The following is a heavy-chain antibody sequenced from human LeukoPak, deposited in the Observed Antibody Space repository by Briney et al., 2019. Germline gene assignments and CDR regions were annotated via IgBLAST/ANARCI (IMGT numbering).Heavy chain of an antibody. V-gene: IGHV3-21*01. D-gene: IGHD1-1*01. J-gene: IGHJ6*03. CDR3: ARVVSVAWSERRPGYYYMDV. Sequence: GGSLRLSCAASRFTFSSHGMNWVRQAPGKGLEWVSSISSSGSYIYYAGSVKGRFTISRDNAKNSLYLQMNSLRAEDTAVYYCARVVSVAWSERRPGYYYMDVWGKGTTVTVSS. CDR2: ISSSGSYI. CDR1: RFTFSSHG.